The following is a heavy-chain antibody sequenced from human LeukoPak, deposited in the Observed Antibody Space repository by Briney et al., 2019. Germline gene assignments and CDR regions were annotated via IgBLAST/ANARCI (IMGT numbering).Heavy chain of an antibody. CDR2: ISYDGSNK. V-gene: IGHV3-30*14. Sequence: GGSLRLSCAASGFTFSSYAMHWVRQAPGKGLEWVAVISYDGSNKYYADSVKGRFTISRDNSKNTLYLQMNSLRAEDTAVYYCARVFVVSRRLYYFDYWGQGTLVTVSS. CDR3: ARVFVVSRRLYYFDY. D-gene: IGHD2-21*01. J-gene: IGHJ4*02. CDR1: GFTFSSYA.